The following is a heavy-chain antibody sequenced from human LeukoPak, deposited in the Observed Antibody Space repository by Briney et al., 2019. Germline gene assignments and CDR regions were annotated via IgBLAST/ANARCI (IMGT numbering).Heavy chain of an antibody. CDR1: GGTFSSYA. CDR2: IIPIFGTT. Sequence: SVKVSCKASGGTFSSYAISWVRQAPGQGLEWMGGIIPIFGTTNYAQKFQDRVTITADKSTGTAYMELSSLRSEDTAVYYCARVVGLTGYSSSWYSGYYYYMDVWGKGTTVTVSS. V-gene: IGHV1-69*06. CDR3: ARVVGLTGYSSSWYSGYYYYMDV. D-gene: IGHD6-13*01. J-gene: IGHJ6*03.